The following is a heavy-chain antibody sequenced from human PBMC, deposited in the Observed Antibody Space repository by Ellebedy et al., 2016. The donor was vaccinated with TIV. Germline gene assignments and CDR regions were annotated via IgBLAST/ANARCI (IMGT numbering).Heavy chain of an antibody. J-gene: IGHJ4*02. CDR1: GFTFSSYG. D-gene: IGHD6-19*01. Sequence: GGSLRLSCAASGFTFSSYGMHWVRQAPGKGLEWVAVIWKEGNNKYYADSVKGRFTISRDNSKNTLYLQMNSLGAEDTAVYYCARSGSGWYPHDFWGQGTLVTVSS. V-gene: IGHV3-33*01. CDR2: IWKEGNNK. CDR3: ARSGSGWYPHDF.